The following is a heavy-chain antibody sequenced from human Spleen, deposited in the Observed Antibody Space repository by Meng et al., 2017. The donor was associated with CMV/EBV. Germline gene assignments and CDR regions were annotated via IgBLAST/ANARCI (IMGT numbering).Heavy chain of an antibody. CDR2: ISTGGGST. D-gene: IGHD3-3*01. CDR3: AKRPGSGYYSKYYFDY. J-gene: IGHJ4*02. CDR1: GFTCSSYV. Sequence: SGFTCSSYVMSWVRQAPGKGLEWVSAISTGGGSTYYADSVKGRFTISRDNSKNTLYLQLNSLRAEDTAVYYCAKRPGSGYYSKYYFDYWGQGALVTVSS. V-gene: IGHV3-23*01.